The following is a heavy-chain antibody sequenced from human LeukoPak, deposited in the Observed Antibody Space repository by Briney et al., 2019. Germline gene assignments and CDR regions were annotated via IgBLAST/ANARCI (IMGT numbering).Heavy chain of an antibody. CDR2: INHSGST. J-gene: IGHJ6*02. CDR1: GGSFSGYY. CDR3: ARAPYSSSSAETYYYYGMDV. Sequence: SETLSLTCAVYGGSFSGYYRSWIRQPPGKGLEWIGEINHSGSTNYNPSLKSRVTISVDTSKNQFSLKLSSVTAADTAVYYCARAPYSSSSAETYYYYGMDVWGQGTTVTVSS. V-gene: IGHV4-34*01. D-gene: IGHD6-6*01.